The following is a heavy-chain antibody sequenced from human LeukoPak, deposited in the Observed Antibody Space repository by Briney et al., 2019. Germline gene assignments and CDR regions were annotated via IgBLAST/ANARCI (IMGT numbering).Heavy chain of an antibody. Sequence: GGSLRLSCAASGFNFSSYGMHWVRQAPGKGLEWVAFIRYDGSNKYYADSVKGRFTISRDNSKNTLYLQMNSLRAEDTAVYHCAKDKYSPVRSMSEAAYYFDFWGPGTLVTVSS. CDR2: IRYDGSNK. CDR3: AKDKYSPVRSMSEAAYYFDF. CDR1: GFNFSSYG. J-gene: IGHJ4*02. D-gene: IGHD6-13*01. V-gene: IGHV3-30*02.